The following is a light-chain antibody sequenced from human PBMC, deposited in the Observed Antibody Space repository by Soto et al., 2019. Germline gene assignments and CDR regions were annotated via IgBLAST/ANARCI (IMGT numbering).Light chain of an antibody. V-gene: IGKV3-20*01. CDR3: QPRRT. CDR2: GAC. J-gene: IGKJ1*01. Sequence: VLTKSPAALSLSPGESATLSCRASQSVFTNLAWYEEKPGQPPRLLIYGACSRATGIPDRFSGSGSGTDFTLPISSLALEDFAVYYWQPRRTFGQGTKVDIK. CDR1: QSVFTN.